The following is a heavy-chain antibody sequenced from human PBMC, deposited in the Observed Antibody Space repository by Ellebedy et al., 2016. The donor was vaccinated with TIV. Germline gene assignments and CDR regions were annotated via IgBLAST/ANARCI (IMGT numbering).Heavy chain of an antibody. CDR3: VRGGTATGTKDYYFDY. D-gene: IGHD6-13*01. CDR1: GFTFSNYW. J-gene: IGHJ4*02. Sequence: GGSLRLXXAASGFTFSNYWMHWVRQAPGKGLVWVSRISSDGSGTTYADSVKGRFTISRDNAKNTLYLQMNSLRAEDTAVYYCVRGGTATGTKDYYFDYWGQGTLVTVSS. CDR2: ISSDGSGT. V-gene: IGHV3-74*01.